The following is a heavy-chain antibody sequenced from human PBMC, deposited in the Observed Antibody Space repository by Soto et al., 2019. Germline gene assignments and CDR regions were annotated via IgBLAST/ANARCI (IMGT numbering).Heavy chain of an antibody. J-gene: IGHJ3*02. D-gene: IGHD3-22*01. CDR2: IYYSGST. Sequence: SETLSLTCTVSGGSISSCGYYWSWIRQHPGKGLEWIGYIYYSGSTYYNPSLKSRVTISVDTSKNQFSLKLSSVTAADTAVYYCARDRASYPPQYYYDSSGYPAFHAFDIWGQGTMVTVSS. V-gene: IGHV4-31*03. CDR3: ARDRASYPPQYYYDSSGYPAFHAFDI. CDR1: GGSISSCGYY.